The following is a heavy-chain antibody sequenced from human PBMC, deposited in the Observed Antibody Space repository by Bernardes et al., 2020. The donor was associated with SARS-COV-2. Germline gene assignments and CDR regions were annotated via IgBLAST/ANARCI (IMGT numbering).Heavy chain of an antibody. CDR2: IYSGGST. J-gene: IGHJ6*02. CDR3: ARGSRVVLGGRLLGYEYGKVV. D-gene: IGHD2-21*01. V-gene: IGHV3-53*01. CDR1: GFTVSSNY. Sequence: GGSLRLSRAASGFTVSSNYMSWVRQAPGKGLEWVSVIYSGGSTYYADSVKGRFTISRDNSKNTLYLQMNSLRAEDTAVYYCARGSRVVLGGRLLGYEYGKVVWGEGTTV.